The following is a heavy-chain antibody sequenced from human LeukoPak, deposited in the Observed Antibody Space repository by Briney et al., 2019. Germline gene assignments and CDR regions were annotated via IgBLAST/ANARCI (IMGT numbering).Heavy chain of an antibody. V-gene: IGHV3-30-3*01. Sequence: EGSLRLSCAASGFTFSSYAMHWVRQAPGKGLEWVAVISYDGSNKYYADSVKGRFTISRDNAKNTLYLQMNSLRAEDTAVYYCARSGVWSKGPDYWGQGALVTVSS. CDR1: GFTFSSYA. J-gene: IGHJ4*02. CDR2: ISYDGSNK. CDR3: ARSGVWSKGPDY. D-gene: IGHD1-26*01.